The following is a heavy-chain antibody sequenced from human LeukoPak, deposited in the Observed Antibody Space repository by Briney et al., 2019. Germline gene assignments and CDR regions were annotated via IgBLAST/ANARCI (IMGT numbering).Heavy chain of an antibody. CDR2: ISCSGGST. CDR3: AKALLRQVPAANDAFDI. J-gene: IGHJ3*02. V-gene: IGHV3-23*01. Sequence: GESLRLSCAASGFTFSSYSMSWIRQPPGKGLEWISAISCSGGSTYYADSVKGRFTIYRDNSKNTLYLQMNSLRAEDTAVYYCAKALLRQVPAANDAFDIWGQGTMVTVSS. CDR1: GFTFSSYS. D-gene: IGHD2-2*01.